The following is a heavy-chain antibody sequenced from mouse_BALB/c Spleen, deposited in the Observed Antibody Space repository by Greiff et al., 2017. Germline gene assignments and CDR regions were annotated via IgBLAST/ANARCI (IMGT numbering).Heavy chain of an antibody. Sequence: LQQPGSELVRPGASVKLSCKASGYTFTSYWMHWVKQRPGQGLEWIGNIYPGSGSTNYDEKFKSKATLTVDTSSSTAYMQLSSLTSEDSAVYYCTRGRGDGYSIAYWGQGTLVTVSA. V-gene: IGHV1S22*01. J-gene: IGHJ3*01. CDR2: IYPGSGST. CDR3: TRGRGDGYSIAY. CDR1: GYTFTSYW. D-gene: IGHD2-3*01.